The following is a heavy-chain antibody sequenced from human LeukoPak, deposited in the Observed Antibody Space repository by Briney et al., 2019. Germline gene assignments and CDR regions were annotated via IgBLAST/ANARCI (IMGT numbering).Heavy chain of an antibody. J-gene: IGHJ4*02. Sequence: GGSLRLSCAASGFTFNNAWMIWVRQAPGKGLEWVGRIKSRTDGGTIDYAAPVKGRFTISRDDSKNTLYLQMNSMKTEDTVVYYCTTVQYRYASGKYDRGIFDYWGQGTLATVSS. CDR3: TTVQYRYASGKYDRGIFDY. V-gene: IGHV3-15*01. D-gene: IGHD3-10*01. CDR1: GFTFNNAW. CDR2: IKSRTDGGTI.